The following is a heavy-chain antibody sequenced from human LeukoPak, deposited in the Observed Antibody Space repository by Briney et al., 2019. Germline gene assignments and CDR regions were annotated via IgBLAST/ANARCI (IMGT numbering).Heavy chain of an antibody. CDR2: ISNDGANK. V-gene: IGHV3-30*18. Sequence: PGGSLRLSCAASGFTFSSYGMYWVRPAPGKGLEWVAVISNDGANKYYADSVKGRFTIFRDDSKNTLFLQMNSLRPEDTAMYYCAKYQGYDSDYMAVWGQGALVTVSS. CDR3: AKYQGYDSDYMAV. D-gene: IGHD3-22*01. J-gene: IGHJ4*02. CDR1: GFTFSSYG.